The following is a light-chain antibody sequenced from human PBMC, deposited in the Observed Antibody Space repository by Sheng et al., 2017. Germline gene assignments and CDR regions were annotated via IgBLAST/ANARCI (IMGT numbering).Light chain of an antibody. CDR2: GAS. V-gene: IGKV3-20*01. CDR3: QQYGSSPWT. CDR1: QNLGSTS. J-gene: IGKJ1*01. Sequence: EIVLTQSPGTLSLSPGERATLSCRASQNLGSTSLAWYQRRPGQAPRLLIYGASSRATGIPDRFSGSGSGTDFTLTISRLEPEDFAVYYCQQYGSSPWTFGQGTKVEIK.